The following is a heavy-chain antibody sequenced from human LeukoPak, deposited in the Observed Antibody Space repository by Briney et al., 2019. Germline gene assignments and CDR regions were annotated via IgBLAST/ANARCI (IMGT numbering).Heavy chain of an antibody. CDR1: GDSVSSNSAT. J-gene: IGHJ4*02. V-gene: IGHV6-1*01. CDR3: ARRGGTSRENYFDI. CDR2: TYSRSKWYN. Sequence: SQTLSLTCAISGDSVSSNSATWNWIRQSPSRGLEWLGRTYSRSKWYNDYAVSVKSRITINPDTSKNQFSLQLISVTPEDTAVYFCARRGGTSRENYFDIWGQGTLVTVSS. D-gene: IGHD1-7*01.